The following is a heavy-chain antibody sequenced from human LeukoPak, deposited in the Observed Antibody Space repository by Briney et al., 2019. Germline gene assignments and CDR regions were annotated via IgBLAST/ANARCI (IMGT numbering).Heavy chain of an antibody. V-gene: IGHV1-3*01. J-gene: IGHJ4*02. CDR2: INVGNGNT. Sequence: GASVKVSCKASGYIFTNHAMHWVRQAPGQRLEWTGWINVGNGNTKYSEKFQDRVIISRDTSASTAYMELSSLRSEDTGVYFCARVTAESYSDSSGYYSYWGQGTLVTVSS. D-gene: IGHD3-22*01. CDR1: GYIFTNHA. CDR3: ARVTAESYSDSSGYYSY.